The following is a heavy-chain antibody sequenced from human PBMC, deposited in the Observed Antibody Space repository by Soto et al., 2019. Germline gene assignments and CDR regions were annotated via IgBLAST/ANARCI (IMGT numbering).Heavy chain of an antibody. D-gene: IGHD5-12*01. V-gene: IGHV3-74*03. CDR1: TFTFNTYW. J-gene: IGHJ5*02. CDR2: INSDGTKT. CDR3: ATVATNSYNWVDP. Sequence: PGGSLRLSCAASTFTFNTYWMHWVRQAPGKGLVWVSRINSDGTKTTYVDSVKGRFTISRDNAKNTVYLQMNSLRAEDTAMYYCATVATNSYNWVDPWGQGTLVTVSS.